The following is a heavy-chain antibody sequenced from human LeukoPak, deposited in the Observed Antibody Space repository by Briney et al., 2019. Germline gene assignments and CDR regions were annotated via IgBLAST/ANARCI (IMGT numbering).Heavy chain of an antibody. V-gene: IGHV3-30-3*01. Sequence: GGSLRLSCAASGFTFSSYAMHWVRQAPGKGLEWVAVISYDGSNKYHADSVKGRFTISRDNSKNTLYLQMNSLRAEDTAVYYCAREDSSGWYFDYWGQGTLVTVSS. D-gene: IGHD6-19*01. CDR3: AREDSSGWYFDY. CDR2: ISYDGSNK. J-gene: IGHJ4*02. CDR1: GFTFSSYA.